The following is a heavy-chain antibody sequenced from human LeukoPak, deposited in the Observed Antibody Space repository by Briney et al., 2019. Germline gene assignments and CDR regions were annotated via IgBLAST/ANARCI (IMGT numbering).Heavy chain of an antibody. CDR3: ARLRYCSSTSCPG. Sequence: PSETLSLTCVISGGSISSDFWSWIRQPAGKGLEWIGRVYTSGGTNYNPSLKSRVTISVDTSKNQFSLKLSSVTAADTAVYYCARLRYCSSTSCPGWGQGTLVTVSS. CDR2: VYTSGGT. J-gene: IGHJ4*02. CDR1: GGSISSDF. V-gene: IGHV4-4*07. D-gene: IGHD2-2*01.